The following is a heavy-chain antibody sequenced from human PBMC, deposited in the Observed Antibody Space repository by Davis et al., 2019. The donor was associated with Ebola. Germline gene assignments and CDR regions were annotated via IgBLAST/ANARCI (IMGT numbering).Heavy chain of an antibody. CDR1: GGSISSYY. D-gene: IGHD2-21*01. Sequence: PSETLSLTCTVSGGSISSYYWSWIRQPPGKGLEWIGYIYYSGSTNYNPSLKSRVTISVDTSKNQFSLKLSSVTAADTAVYYCARACGAPPHYYYMDVWGKGTTVTVSS. CDR3: ARACGAPPHYYYMDV. J-gene: IGHJ6*03. CDR2: IYYSGST. V-gene: IGHV4-59*01.